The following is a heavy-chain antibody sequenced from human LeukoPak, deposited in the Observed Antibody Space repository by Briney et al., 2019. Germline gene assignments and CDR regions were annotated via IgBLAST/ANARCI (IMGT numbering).Heavy chain of an antibody. J-gene: IGHJ5*02. CDR3: ARDTYSGSYINWFDP. CDR2: INHSGST. Sequence: SETLSLTCAVYGGSFSGYYWSWIRQPPGKGLEWIGEINHSGSTNYNPSLKSRVTISVDTSKNQFSLKLSSVTAADTAVYYCARDTYSGSYINWFDPWGQGSLVTVSS. D-gene: IGHD1-26*01. V-gene: IGHV4-34*01. CDR1: GGSFSGYY.